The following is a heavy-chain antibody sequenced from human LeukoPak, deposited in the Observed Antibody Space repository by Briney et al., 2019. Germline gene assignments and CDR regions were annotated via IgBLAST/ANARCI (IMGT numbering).Heavy chain of an antibody. J-gene: IGHJ5*02. CDR1: GGSISGYY. V-gene: IGHV4-59*01. Sequence: SETLSLTCTVSGGSISGYYWSWLRQPPGKGLEWVGYIYYSGSTNFNPSLKSRVTISADTSKNRFSLKLTSVTAADTAVYYCARDPVGSNWFDPWGQGTLVTVSS. CDR2: IYYSGST. D-gene: IGHD3-10*01. CDR3: ARDPVGSNWFDP.